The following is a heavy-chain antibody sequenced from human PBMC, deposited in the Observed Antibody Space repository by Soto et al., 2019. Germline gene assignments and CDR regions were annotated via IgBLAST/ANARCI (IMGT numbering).Heavy chain of an antibody. J-gene: IGHJ6*02. V-gene: IGHV5-51*01. CDR2: IYPGDSDT. CDR1: GDSFTSYW. Sequence: PGESLKISCKGSGDSFTSYWIGWVRQMPGKGLEWMGNIYPGDSDTRYSPSFQGQVTISADASISTAYLQWTSLKASDTAMYYCARSRRGAYSSGWYSPSGYYNYGIDVWGQGTKVTVSS. CDR3: ARSRRGAYSSGWYSPSGYYNYGIDV. D-gene: IGHD6-19*01.